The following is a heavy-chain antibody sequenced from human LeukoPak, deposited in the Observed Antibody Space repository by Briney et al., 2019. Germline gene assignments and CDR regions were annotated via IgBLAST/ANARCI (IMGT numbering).Heavy chain of an antibody. CDR3: ARRLSGFDAFDI. CDR2: ISAYNGNT. J-gene: IGHJ3*02. Sequence: ASVKVSCKTSGYTFTGHYMHWVRQAPGQGLEWMGWISAYNGNTNYAQKLQGRVTMTTDTSTSTAYMELRSLRSDDTAVYYCARRLSGFDAFDIWGQGTMVTVSS. CDR1: GYTFTGHY. D-gene: IGHD2-8*01. V-gene: IGHV1-18*04.